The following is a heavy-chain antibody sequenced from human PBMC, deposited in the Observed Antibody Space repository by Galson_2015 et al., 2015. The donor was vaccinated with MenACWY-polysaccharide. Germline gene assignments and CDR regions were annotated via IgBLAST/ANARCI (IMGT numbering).Heavy chain of an antibody. CDR1: GSRFSNSG. CDR2: IQHDGSNK. CDR3: AREGSRIVFHAFDI. D-gene: IGHD2-2*01. J-gene: IGHJ3*02. V-gene: IGHV3-33*01. Sequence: CLRLSCAASGSRFSNSGMHWVRQAPGTGLEWVAVIQHDGSNKVYADSVTGRFTIPRDNSKITVVLEMNTLGVEDTAVYYCAREGSRIVFHAFDIWGQGTMVTVSS.